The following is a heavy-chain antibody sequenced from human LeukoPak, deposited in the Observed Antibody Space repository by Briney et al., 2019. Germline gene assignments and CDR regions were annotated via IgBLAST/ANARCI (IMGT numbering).Heavy chain of an antibody. D-gene: IGHD3-22*01. J-gene: IGHJ3*02. V-gene: IGHV4-39*02. Sequence: SETLSLTCTVSGGSISSSSYYWGWIRQPPGKGLEWIGSIYYSGSTYYNPSLKSRVTMSVDTSKNQFSLKLSSVTAADTAVYFCARDPYSYDSSGSFDIWGQGTMVTVSS. CDR2: IYYSGST. CDR3: ARDPYSYDSSGSFDI. CDR1: GGSISSSSYY.